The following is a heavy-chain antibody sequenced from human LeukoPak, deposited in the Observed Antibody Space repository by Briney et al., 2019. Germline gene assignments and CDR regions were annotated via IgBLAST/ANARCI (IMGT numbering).Heavy chain of an antibody. J-gene: IGHJ4*02. V-gene: IGHV4-30-4*01. CDR2: IHYSGST. Sequence: PSETLSLTCTVSGGSISSGDYYWSWLRQPPGTGLEWIGYIHYSGSTYYNPSLKSRVTISVDTSKNQFSLKLSSVTAADTAVYYCARLKGYCTDGICYTILFDYWSQGTLVTVSS. D-gene: IGHD2-8*01. CDR1: GGSISSGDYY. CDR3: ARLKGYCTDGICYTILFDY.